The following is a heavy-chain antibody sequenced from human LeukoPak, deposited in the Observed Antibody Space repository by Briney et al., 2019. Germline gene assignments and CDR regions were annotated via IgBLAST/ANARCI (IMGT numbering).Heavy chain of an antibody. CDR2: MNPKNGKT. D-gene: IGHD2-15*01. CDR1: GYTFTNYD. Sequence: ASVKVSCKASGYTFTNYDINWVRQATGQGLEWMGWMNPKNGKTGYAQMFQGRVSMTRDASITTAYMELRSLKYEDTAVYYCARDRRAAGYCSGGSCYSGWYFDLWGRGTLVTVSS. J-gene: IGHJ2*01. CDR3: ARDRRAAGYCSGGSCYSGWYFDL. V-gene: IGHV1-8*01.